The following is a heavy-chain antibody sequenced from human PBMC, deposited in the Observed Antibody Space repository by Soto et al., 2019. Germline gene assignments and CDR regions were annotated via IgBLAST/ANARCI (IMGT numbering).Heavy chain of an antibody. CDR3: ARVLERTAMLDY. V-gene: IGHV3-21*01. D-gene: IGHD2-21*02. Sequence: GGSLRLSCAASGFTFSSYSMNWVRQAPGKGLEWVSSISSSSSYIYYADSVKGRFTISRDNAKNSLYLQMNSLRAEDTAVYYCARVLERTAMLDYWGQGTLVTVSS. CDR2: ISSSSSYI. J-gene: IGHJ4*02. CDR1: GFTFSSYS.